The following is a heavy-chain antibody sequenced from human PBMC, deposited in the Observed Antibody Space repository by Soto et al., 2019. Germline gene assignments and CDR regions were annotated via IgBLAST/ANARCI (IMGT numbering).Heavy chain of an antibody. V-gene: IGHV3-23*01. D-gene: IGHD2-15*01. CDR3: AKGGYCSGSSCYFRLPGDSPRYYYGMDV. CDR2: ISATGGTT. CDR1: GFAFSDSA. J-gene: IGHJ6*02. Sequence: PGGSLRLSCAASGFAFSDSAMSWVRQAPGKGLEWVSGISATGGTTYYADSVKGRFTISRDNSKNTLYLRMKSLRAEDTAVYYCAKGGYCSGSSCYFRLPGDSPRYYYGMDVWGQGTTVTVSS.